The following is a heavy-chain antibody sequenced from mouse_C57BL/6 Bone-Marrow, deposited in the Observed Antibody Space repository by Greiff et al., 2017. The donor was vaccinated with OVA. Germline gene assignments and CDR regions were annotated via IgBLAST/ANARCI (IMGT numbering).Heavy chain of an antibody. J-gene: IGHJ3*01. CDR2: ISDGGSYT. CDR1: GFTFSSYA. V-gene: IGHV5-4*03. D-gene: IGHD2-4*01. Sequence: EVKVVESGGGLVKPGGSLKLSCAASGFTFSSYAMSWVRQTPEKRLEWVATISDGGSYTYYPDNVKGRFTISRDNAKNNLYLQMSHLQSEDTAMYYCARGWDYDVPWFAYWGQGTLVTVSA. CDR3: ARGWDYDVPWFAY.